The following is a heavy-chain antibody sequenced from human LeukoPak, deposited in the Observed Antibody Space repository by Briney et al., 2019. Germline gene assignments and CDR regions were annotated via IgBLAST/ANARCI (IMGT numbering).Heavy chain of an antibody. Sequence: SETLSLTCTVSGGSISSSSYYWGWIRQPPGKGLEWIGSIYYSGSTYYNPSLKSRVTISVDTSKNQFSLRLSSVTAADTAVYYCASHKYYYDSSGYYRILDYWGQGTLVTVSS. CDR2: IYYSGST. CDR1: GGSISSSSYY. V-gene: IGHV4-39*01. D-gene: IGHD3-22*01. J-gene: IGHJ4*02. CDR3: ASHKYYYDSSGYYRILDY.